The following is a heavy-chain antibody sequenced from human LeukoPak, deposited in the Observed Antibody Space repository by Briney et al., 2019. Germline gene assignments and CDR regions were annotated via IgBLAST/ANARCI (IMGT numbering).Heavy chain of an antibody. V-gene: IGHV3-21*01. CDR3: ARGKEYYDFWSGPYDAFDI. CDR1: GFTFSSYS. CDR2: ISSSSSYI. Sequence: GGSLRLSCAASGFTFSSYSMNWVRQAPGKGLEWVSSISSSSSYIYYADPVKGRFTISRDNAKNSLYLQMNSLRAEDTAVYYCARGKEYYDFWSGPYDAFDIWGQGTMVTVSS. D-gene: IGHD3-3*01. J-gene: IGHJ3*02.